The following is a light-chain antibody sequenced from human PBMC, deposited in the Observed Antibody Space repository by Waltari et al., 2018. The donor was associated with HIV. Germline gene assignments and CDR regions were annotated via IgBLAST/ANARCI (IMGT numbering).Light chain of an antibody. CDR1: SSDIGAYNR. CDR3: SSHTTSSTWV. Sequence: QSALTQPPSVSGSLGPSVTISCTGTSSDIGAYNRVAWYQQSPGTAPKLRIYEVTHRPSAVPVRCPGSKSGNTSSLTISGLQADDEADYYCSSHTTSSTWVFGGGTKLPVL. V-gene: IGLV2-18*02. J-gene: IGLJ3*02. CDR2: EVT.